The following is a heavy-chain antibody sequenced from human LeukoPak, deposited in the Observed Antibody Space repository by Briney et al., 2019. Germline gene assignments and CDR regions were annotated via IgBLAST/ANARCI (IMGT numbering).Heavy chain of an antibody. D-gene: IGHD3-22*01. CDR3: ASAREYYYDSSGYPTMKFDC. V-gene: IGHV3-21*01. CDR1: GFTFSSYS. Sequence: GGSLRLSCAASGFTFSSYSMNWVRQAPGKGLEWVSSISSSSIYIYYADSVKGRFTISRRNAKNSLYLQMNSLRAEDTAAYYCASAREYYYDSSGYPTMKFDCWGQGTLVTVSS. J-gene: IGHJ4*02. CDR2: ISSSSIYI.